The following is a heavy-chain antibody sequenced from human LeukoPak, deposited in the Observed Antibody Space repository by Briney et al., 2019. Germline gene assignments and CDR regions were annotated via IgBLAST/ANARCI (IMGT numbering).Heavy chain of an antibody. CDR2: ISDYSGNT. CDR3: ATSLDSSGWYHPGHWFDP. J-gene: IGHJ5*02. Sequence: ASVKVSCKASGYSLSSNGISWARQAPGQGLEWMGWISDYSGNTKYAQNFQDRVTLTTDRSTNTAYMELRSLRSDDTAVYYCATSLDSSGWYHPGHWFDPWGQGTLVTVSS. CDR1: GYSLSSNG. V-gene: IGHV1-18*01. D-gene: IGHD6-19*01.